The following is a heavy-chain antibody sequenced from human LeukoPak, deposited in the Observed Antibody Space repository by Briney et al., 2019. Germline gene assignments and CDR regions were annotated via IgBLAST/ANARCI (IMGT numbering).Heavy chain of an antibody. CDR3: ARDSGNDYSNYQDY. CDR2: ISYDGSNK. D-gene: IGHD4-4*01. CDR1: GFTFSGYA. Sequence: GGSLRLSCAASGFTFSGYAMHWVRQAPGKGLEWVAVISYDGSNKYYADSVKGRFTISRDNSKNTLYLQMNSLRAEDTAVYYCARDSGNDYSNYQDYWGQGTLVTVSS. V-gene: IGHV3-30-3*01. J-gene: IGHJ4*02.